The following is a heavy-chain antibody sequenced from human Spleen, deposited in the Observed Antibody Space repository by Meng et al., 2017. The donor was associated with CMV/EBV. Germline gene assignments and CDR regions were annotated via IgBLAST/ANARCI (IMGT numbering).Heavy chain of an antibody. J-gene: IGHJ6*02. D-gene: IGHD1-1*01. V-gene: IGHV3-23*01. CDR1: GFTFSNYW. CDR2: ISDSAINT. Sequence: GGSLRLSCAASGFTFSNYWMSWVRQAPGKGLEWVSAISDSAINTYYADSVKGRFTISRDNSKNTLYLQMNSLRAEDAAVYYCTTCRDTRGYFYYAMDVWGQGTTVTVSS. CDR3: TTCRDTRGYFYYAMDV.